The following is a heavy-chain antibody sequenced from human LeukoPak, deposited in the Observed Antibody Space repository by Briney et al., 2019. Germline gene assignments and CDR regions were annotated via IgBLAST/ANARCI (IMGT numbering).Heavy chain of an antibody. V-gene: IGHV1-46*01. CDR3: ARDYYDSSGYPYYFDY. CDR2: INPSGGST. Sequence: VASVKVSCKASGYTFTKYYIHWVRQAPGQGLEWMGVINPSGGSTSYGQKFQGRVTMTRDTSTSIVYMELSSLRSEDTAVYYCARDYYDSSGYPYYFDYWGQGTLVTVSS. D-gene: IGHD3-22*01. CDR1: GYTFTKYY. J-gene: IGHJ4*02.